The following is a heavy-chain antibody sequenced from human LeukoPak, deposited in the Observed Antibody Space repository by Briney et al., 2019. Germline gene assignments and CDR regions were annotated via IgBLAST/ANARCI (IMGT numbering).Heavy chain of an antibody. J-gene: IGHJ4*02. CDR2: INWNGGST. V-gene: IGHV3-20*04. CDR1: GFTFDDYG. CDR3: ARGRAAAGSYYFDY. D-gene: IGHD6-13*01. Sequence: PGGSLRLPCAASGFTFDDYGMSWVRQAPGKGLEWVSGINWNGGSTGYADSVKGRFTISRDNAKNSLYLQMNSLRAEDTALYYCARGRAAAGSYYFDYWGQGTLVTVSS.